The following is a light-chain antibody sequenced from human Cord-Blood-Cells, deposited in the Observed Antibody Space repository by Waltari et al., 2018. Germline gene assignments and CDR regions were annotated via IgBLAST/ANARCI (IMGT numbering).Light chain of an antibody. Sequence: QSVLTQPPSASGTPGQRVTISCSGSSSNIGSNYVYWYQQLPGTAPKLRIYRNNQRPSGVPDRFSGSRSGTAASLAISVLRSEEEADYYCAAWDDSLSGLFGGGTKLTVL. CDR3: AAWDDSLSGL. CDR1: SSNIGSNY. CDR2: RNN. J-gene: IGLJ3*02. V-gene: IGLV1-47*01.